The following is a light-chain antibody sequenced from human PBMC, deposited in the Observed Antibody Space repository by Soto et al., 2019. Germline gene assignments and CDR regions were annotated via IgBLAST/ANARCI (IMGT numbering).Light chain of an antibody. CDR2: DVT. CDR3: CSYAGSSTFVV. CDR1: SSDVGGYDF. V-gene: IGLV2-11*01. Sequence: QSALTQPRSVSGSPGQSVTISCTGTSSDVGGYDFVSWYQQHPGKAPKLTIYDVTKRPSWVPDRFSGAKSGNSASLTISGLQAEDEADYYCCSYAGSSTFVVFGGGTKLTVL. J-gene: IGLJ2*01.